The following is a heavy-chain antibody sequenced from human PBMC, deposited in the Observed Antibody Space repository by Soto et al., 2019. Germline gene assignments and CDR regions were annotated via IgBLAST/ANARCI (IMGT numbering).Heavy chain of an antibody. CDR2: IYYSGSI. CDR3: ARIPPMRYYYYMDV. Sequence: SETLSLTYTGSGGSISSHYCSWIRQPPGKGLEWIGYIYYSGSINYNPSLKSRVTISVDTSKNQSSLKLSSVTAAVTVVYYCARIPPMRYYYYMDVWGKGTTVTVSS. J-gene: IGHJ6*03. V-gene: IGHV4-59*11. CDR1: GGSISSHY.